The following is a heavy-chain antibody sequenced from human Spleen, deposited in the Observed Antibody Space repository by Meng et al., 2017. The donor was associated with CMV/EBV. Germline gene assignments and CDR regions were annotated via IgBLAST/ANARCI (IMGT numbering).Heavy chain of an antibody. J-gene: IGHJ5*02. Sequence: ASGFTFSNDAMSWVRQAPGKGLEWVSATTGSGGNTYDADYVEGRFTISRDNSKSTLYLQMNSLRAEDTAVYYCATRPTVTTYGWFDPWGQGTLVTVSS. CDR1: GFTFSNDA. V-gene: IGHV3-23*01. CDR3: ATRPTVTTYGWFDP. D-gene: IGHD4-11*01. CDR2: TTGSGGNT.